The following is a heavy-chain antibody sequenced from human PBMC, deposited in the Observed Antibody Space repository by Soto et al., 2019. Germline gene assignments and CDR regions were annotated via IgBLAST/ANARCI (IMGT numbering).Heavy chain of an antibody. CDR3: APLSVSLSGPYGIHV. V-gene: IGHV4-39*01. D-gene: IGHD2-15*01. CDR1: GYSVSSSDYY. J-gene: IGHJ6*02. CDR2: MLYSGLT. Sequence: SETLSLTCSVSGYSVSSSDYYWAWIRQPPGKGLEWIGSMLYSGLTCYNPSLKSRVTLSVDTSKNQFPVRLNSVTASDTAVYYCAPLSVSLSGPYGIHVWGQGTTVTVSS.